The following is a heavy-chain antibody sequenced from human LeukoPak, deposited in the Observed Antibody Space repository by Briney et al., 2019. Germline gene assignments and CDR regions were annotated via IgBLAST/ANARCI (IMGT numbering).Heavy chain of an antibody. CDR2: IYPGDSDT. CDR1: GYSFTSYW. J-gene: IGHJ4*02. Sequence: GESLKISCKGSGYSFTSYWIGWVRQMPGKGLEWMGIIYPGDSDTRYSPSFQGQVTISADKSISTAYLQWSSLKASDTAMYYCAGPNYCSGGSCSFDYWGQGTLVTVSS. V-gene: IGHV5-51*01. D-gene: IGHD2-15*01. CDR3: AGPNYCSGGSCSFDY.